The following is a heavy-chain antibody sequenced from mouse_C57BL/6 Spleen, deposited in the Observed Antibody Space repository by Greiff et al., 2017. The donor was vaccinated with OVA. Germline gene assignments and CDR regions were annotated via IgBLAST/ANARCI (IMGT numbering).Heavy chain of an antibody. CDR1: GFTFSDYY. V-gene: IGHV5-16*01. D-gene: IGHD1-1*01. CDR3: ARVYGSRGSYAMDY. J-gene: IGHJ4*01. CDR2: INYDGSST. Sequence: EVNVVESEGGLVQPGSSMKLSCTASGFTFSDYYMAWVRQVPEKGLEWVANINYDGSSTYYLDSLKSRFIISRDNAKNILYLQMSSLKSEDTATYYYARVYGSRGSYAMDYWGQGTSVTVSS.